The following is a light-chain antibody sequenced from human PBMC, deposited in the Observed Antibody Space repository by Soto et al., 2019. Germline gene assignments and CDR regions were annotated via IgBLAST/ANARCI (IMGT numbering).Light chain of an antibody. Sequence: RVMTQFPVTLSASPGERATLSFRASHSVDSDLAWYQQKPGQPPRRLIYAVSTRAPDVPARFRGGGFETEFTLTISSLQSDDFAIYFCHQYNGWPITFGGGTKVEF. V-gene: IGKV3-15*01. CDR1: HSVDSD. CDR3: HQYNGWPIT. CDR2: AVS. J-gene: IGKJ4*01.